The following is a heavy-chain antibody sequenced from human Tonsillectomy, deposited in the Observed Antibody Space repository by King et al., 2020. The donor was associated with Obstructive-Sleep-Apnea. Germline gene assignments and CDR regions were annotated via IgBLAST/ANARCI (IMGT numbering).Heavy chain of an antibody. V-gene: IGHV5-51*01. Sequence: QLVQSGAEVKKPGESLKISCTGSGYSLTSYCIGWVRQMPGKGLEWMGIIYHGDSDTRYRPSFQGQVTISSDKSISTAYLQWSSLKASDTAMYYCARLNRGYSGYDLFDYWGQGTLVTVSS. CDR1: GYSLTSYC. CDR2: IYHGDSDT. CDR3: ARLNRGYSGYDLFDY. J-gene: IGHJ4*02. D-gene: IGHD5-12*01.